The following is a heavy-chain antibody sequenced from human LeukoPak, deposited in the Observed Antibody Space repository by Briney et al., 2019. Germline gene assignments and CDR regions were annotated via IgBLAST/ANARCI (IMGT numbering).Heavy chain of an antibody. Sequence: PSETLSLTCTVSGGSISGYFWGWVRQPPGKGLEYIAYVYYTGGTDYNPSLKSRVTISVDTSENKFSLKVNSVTAADTGVYYCARQAYGGEAFDIWGKGTMVTVSS. CDR1: GGSISGYF. V-gene: IGHV4-59*08. CDR2: VYYTGGT. J-gene: IGHJ3*02. CDR3: ARQAYGGEAFDI. D-gene: IGHD4-17*01.